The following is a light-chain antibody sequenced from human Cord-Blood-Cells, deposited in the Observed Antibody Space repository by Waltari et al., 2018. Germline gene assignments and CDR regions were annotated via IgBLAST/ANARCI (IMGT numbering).Light chain of an antibody. CDR2: DAS. CDR1: QSVSSY. J-gene: IGKJ1*01. Sequence: EIVLTQSPATLSLSPGERATLSCRASQSVSSYLAWYQQKPGQAPRRLIYDASNRASGNPARFSGSGSGTDFTLTISSLEPEDCAVYYCQRRSNWFWTFGQGTKVGIK. CDR3: QRRSNWFWT. V-gene: IGKV3-11*01.